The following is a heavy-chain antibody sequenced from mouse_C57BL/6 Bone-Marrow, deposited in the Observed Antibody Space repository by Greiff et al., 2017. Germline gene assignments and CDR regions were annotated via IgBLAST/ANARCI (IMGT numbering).Heavy chain of an antibody. CDR1: GYAFSSSW. CDR3: ARSYYYGSSTGYFDG. V-gene: IGHV1-82*01. CDR2: IYPGDGDT. Sequence: VQLQQSGPELVKPGASVKISCKASGYAFSSSWMNWVKQRPGKGLEWIGRIYPGDGDTNYNGKFKGKATLTADKSSSTAYMQLSSLTSEDSAVYFCARSYYYGSSTGYFDGWGTGTTVTVSS. J-gene: IGHJ1*03. D-gene: IGHD1-1*01.